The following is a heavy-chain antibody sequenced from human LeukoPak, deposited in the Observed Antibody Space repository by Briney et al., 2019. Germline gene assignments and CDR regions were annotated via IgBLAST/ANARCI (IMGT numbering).Heavy chain of an antibody. J-gene: IGHJ6*03. D-gene: IGHD4-17*01. CDR2: ISAQHGQT. CDR1: GYSENFYG. CDR3: ARVPDTTVTTYYYYYYMDV. V-gene: IGHV1-18*01. Sequence: ASVKVSCKTSGYSENFYGITWVRQVAGQGLEWMGWISAQHGQTEYAPNSQDRVTMTTDTYTNTAYMELRSLRSDDTAVYYCARVPDTTVTTYYYYYYMDVWGKGTTVTVSS.